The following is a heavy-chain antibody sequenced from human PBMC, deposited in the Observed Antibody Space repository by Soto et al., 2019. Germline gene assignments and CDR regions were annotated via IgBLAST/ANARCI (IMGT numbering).Heavy chain of an antibody. Sequence: PSETLSLTCAVYGGSFSGYYWSWIRQPTGKGLEWIGEINHSGSTNYNPSLKSRVTISVDTSKNQFSLKLSSVTVADTAVYYCATSYGNAWYTHWGHGTRVTVSS. CDR2: INHSGST. CDR1: GGSFSGYY. D-gene: IGHD6-13*01. J-gene: IGHJ4*01. CDR3: ATSYGNAWYTH. V-gene: IGHV4-34*01.